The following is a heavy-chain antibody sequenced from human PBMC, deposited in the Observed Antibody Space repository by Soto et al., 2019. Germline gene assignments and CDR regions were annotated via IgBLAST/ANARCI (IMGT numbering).Heavy chain of an antibody. CDR2: IYSGGS. CDR1: AFTVSSDS. V-gene: IGHV3-53*01. J-gene: IGHJ4*02. D-gene: IGHD3-10*01. CDR3: ASGGY. Sequence: SGGSLRLSCAVSAFTVSSDSMNWVRQAPGKGLEWVSVIYSGGSMYADSVKGRFTISRDNSKSTLYLQMNSLRVEDTAIYYCASGGYWGQGTLVTVSS.